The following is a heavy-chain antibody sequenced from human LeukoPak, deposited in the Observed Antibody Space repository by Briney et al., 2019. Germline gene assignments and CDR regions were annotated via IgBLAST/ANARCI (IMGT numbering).Heavy chain of an antibody. Sequence: GESLKLSCKASGYNFTSYWIDWVRQMPGKGLQWMGIIYPGDSDTRYSPSFQGQVTISADKSISTAYLQWGSLKASDTAMYYCARQTTSSWYLNRAYMDVWGKGTTVTGSS. CDR3: ARQTTSSWYLNRAYMDV. V-gene: IGHV5-51*01. CDR2: IYPGDSDT. J-gene: IGHJ6*03. D-gene: IGHD6-13*01. CDR1: GYNFTSYW.